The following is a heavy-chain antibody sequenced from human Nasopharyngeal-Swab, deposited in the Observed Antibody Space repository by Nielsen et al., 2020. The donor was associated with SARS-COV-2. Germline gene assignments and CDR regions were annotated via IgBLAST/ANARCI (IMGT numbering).Heavy chain of an antibody. D-gene: IGHD3-22*01. Sequence: SVKVSCKASGGTFSSYAISWVRQAPGQGLEWMGGIIPIFGTANYAQKFQGRVTITADESTSTAYMELSSLRSEDTAVYYCAREIPTYYYDSNGYYPNSSFDYWGQGTLVTVSS. CDR1: GGTFSSYA. CDR2: IIPIFGTA. V-gene: IGHV1-69*13. CDR3: AREIPTYYYDSNGYYPNSSFDY. J-gene: IGHJ4*02.